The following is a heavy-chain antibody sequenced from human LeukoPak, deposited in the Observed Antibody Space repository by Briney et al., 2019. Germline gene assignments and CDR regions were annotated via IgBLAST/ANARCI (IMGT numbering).Heavy chain of an antibody. J-gene: IGHJ4*02. D-gene: IGHD4-23*01. CDR1: GFTFDDYA. CDR2: ISGDGGST. Sequence: GGSLRLSCAASGFTFDDYAMHWARQAPGKGLEWVSFISGDGGSTYCADSVKGRFTISRDNSKNSLYLQMNSLRTEDTAWYYCAKDGDYGGNGQTFDYWGQGALVTVRS. V-gene: IGHV3-43*02. CDR3: AKDGDYGGNGQTFDY.